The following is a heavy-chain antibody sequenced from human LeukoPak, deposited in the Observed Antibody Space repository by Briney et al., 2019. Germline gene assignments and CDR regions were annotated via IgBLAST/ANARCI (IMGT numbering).Heavy chain of an antibody. Sequence: SETLSLTCAVYGVSFSGYYWSWIRQPPGKGLEWIGEINHSGSTNYNPSLKSRVTISVDTSKNQFSLKLSSVTAADTAVYYCSSLTSLGYYFDYWGQGTLVTVSS. CDR2: INHSGST. D-gene: IGHD3-16*02. V-gene: IGHV4-34*01. CDR3: SSLTSLGYYFDY. J-gene: IGHJ4*02. CDR1: GVSFSGYY.